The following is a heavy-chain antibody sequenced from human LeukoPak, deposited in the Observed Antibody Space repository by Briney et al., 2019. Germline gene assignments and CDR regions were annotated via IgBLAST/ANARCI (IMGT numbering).Heavy chain of an antibody. D-gene: IGHD1-14*01. CDR1: GGSFSGYY. Sequence: SETLSLTCAVYGGSFSGYYWSWIRQPPGKGLEWIGEINHSGSTNYNPPLNSRVTISLATSKNQFSPKLSSVTAADPAVYYSARGRREWGPGTLVTVSS. J-gene: IGHJ4*02. V-gene: IGHV4-34*01. CDR3: ARGRRE. CDR2: INHSGST.